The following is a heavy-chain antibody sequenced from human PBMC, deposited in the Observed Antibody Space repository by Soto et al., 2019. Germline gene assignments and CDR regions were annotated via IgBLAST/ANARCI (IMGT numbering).Heavy chain of an antibody. Sequence: QVQLVQSGAEVKKPGASVKVSCKAFGYTFSSYDINWVRQATGQGLEWMGWMNPNSGKTGYAQKFQGRVTMTRNTSISTAYMELSSLSSEDTAVYYCARSVPSRDIVDPWGQGTLVAVSS. J-gene: IGHJ5*02. CDR2: MNPNSGKT. CDR1: GYTFSSYD. V-gene: IGHV1-8*01. D-gene: IGHD5-12*01. CDR3: ARSVPSRDIVDP.